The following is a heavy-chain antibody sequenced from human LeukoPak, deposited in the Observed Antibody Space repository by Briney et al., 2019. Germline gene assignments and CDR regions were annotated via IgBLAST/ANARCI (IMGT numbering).Heavy chain of an antibody. Sequence: GSSVKVSCKASGGTFSSYAVSWVRQAPGQGLEWMGRIIPIFGTANYAQKFQGRVTITTDESTSTACMELSSLRSEDTAVYYCAREAGVSRLTFPWFDPWGQGTLVTVSS. D-gene: IGHD2-21*01. V-gene: IGHV1-69*05. CDR1: GGTFSSYA. CDR2: IIPIFGTA. CDR3: AREAGVSRLTFPWFDP. J-gene: IGHJ5*02.